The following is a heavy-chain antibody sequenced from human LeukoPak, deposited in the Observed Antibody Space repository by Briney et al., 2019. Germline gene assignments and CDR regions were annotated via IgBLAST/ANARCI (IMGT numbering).Heavy chain of an antibody. CDR1: GFTFSNYW. CDR3: TGNYYGSGSYADFDY. V-gene: IGHV3-73*01. D-gene: IGHD3-10*01. J-gene: IGHJ4*02. Sequence: GGSLRLSCAASGFTFSNYWMHWVRQASGKGLEWVGRIRSTANGYATAYAASVKGRFTISRDDSKNTAYLQMDSLKTEDTAVYYCTGNYYGSGSYADFDYWGQGTLVTVSS. CDR2: IRSTANGYAT.